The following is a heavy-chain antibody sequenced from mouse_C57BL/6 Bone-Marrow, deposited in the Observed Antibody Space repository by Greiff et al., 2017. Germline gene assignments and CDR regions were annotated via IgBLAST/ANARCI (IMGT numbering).Heavy chain of an antibody. CDR2: IRNKANNHAT. CDR3: TLLLRRRFAY. J-gene: IGHJ3*01. D-gene: IGHD1-1*01. V-gene: IGHV6-6*01. CDR1: GFTFSDAW. Sequence: EVQLVESGGGLVQPGGSMKLSCAASGFTFSDAWMDWVRQSPEKGLEWVAEIRNKANNHATYYAESVKGRFTISRDDSKSSVYLQMNSLRAKDTGIYYCTLLLRRRFAYWGQGTLVPVSA.